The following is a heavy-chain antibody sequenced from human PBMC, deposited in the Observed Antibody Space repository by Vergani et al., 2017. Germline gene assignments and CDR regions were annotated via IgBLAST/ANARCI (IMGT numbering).Heavy chain of an antibody. D-gene: IGHD2-2*01. Sequence: EVQLLESGGGLVQPGGSLRLSCAASGFTFSSYAMSWVRQAPGKGLEWVSAISGSGGSTYYADSVKGRLTISRDNSKNTLYLQMNSLRTEDTAVYYCAKGASCSSTSCPIPDYYYGMDVWGQGTMVTVSS. CDR3: AKGASCSSTSCPIPDYYYGMDV. CDR1: GFTFSSYA. V-gene: IGHV3-23*01. J-gene: IGHJ6*02. CDR2: ISGSGGST.